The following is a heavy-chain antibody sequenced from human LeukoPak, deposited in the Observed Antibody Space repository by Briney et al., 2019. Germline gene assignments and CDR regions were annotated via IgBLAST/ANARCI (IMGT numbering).Heavy chain of an antibody. Sequence: GGSLRLSCAASGFTFSNYAMSWVRQAPGKGLEWVSVISDRGGSTYHADSVKGRFTISRDNSKNTLYLQMNSLRAEDTAVYYCAKDTYYYGSGSYPDYWGQGTLVAVSS. D-gene: IGHD3-10*01. CDR1: GFTFSNYA. V-gene: IGHV3-23*01. CDR2: ISDRGGST. CDR3: AKDTYYYGSGSYPDY. J-gene: IGHJ4*02.